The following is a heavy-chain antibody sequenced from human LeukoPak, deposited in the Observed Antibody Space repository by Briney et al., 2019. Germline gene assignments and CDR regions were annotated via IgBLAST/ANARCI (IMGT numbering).Heavy chain of an antibody. CDR2: IYPGDSDT. D-gene: IGHD2-2*01. Sequence: GESLKISWKGSGYSFTSYWIGWVRPMPGKGLEWMGIIYPGDSDTRYSTSFQGQVTISADKSISTAYLQWSSLKASDTAMYYCATLGDYCSSTSCYSGFDYWGQGTLVTVSS. CDR1: GYSFTSYW. J-gene: IGHJ4*02. V-gene: IGHV5-51*01. CDR3: ATLGDYCSSTSCYSGFDY.